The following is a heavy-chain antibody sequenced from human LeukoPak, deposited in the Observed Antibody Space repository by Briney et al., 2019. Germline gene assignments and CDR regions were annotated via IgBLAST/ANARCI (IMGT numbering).Heavy chain of an antibody. D-gene: IGHD3-3*01. CDR3: AKDHTIFGVVITYFDD. V-gene: IGHV3-23*01. Sequence: GGSLRLSCAASGFTFSTYAMSWVRQAPGKGLEWVSGISGSGGNTYYADSVKGRFTISRDNSKNTLYLQMNSLRAEDTAVYYCAKDHTIFGVVITYFDDWGQGTLVTVSS. CDR1: GFTFSTYA. J-gene: IGHJ4*02. CDR2: ISGSGGNT.